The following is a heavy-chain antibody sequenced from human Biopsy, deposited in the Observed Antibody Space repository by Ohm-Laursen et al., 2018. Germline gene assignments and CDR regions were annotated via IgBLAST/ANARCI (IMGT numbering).Heavy chain of an antibody. CDR1: GGSVSSNVHY. J-gene: IGHJ5*02. CDR3: ARHPTGFWFDP. V-gene: IGHV4-39*01. CDR2: VFHSGIT. Sequence: SETLSLTCTVSGGSVSSNVHYWAWIRQPPGKGLECIGTVFHSGITFYNPSLKSRFTISIDTSKNPFSLNLSSVTAADTAVYYCARHPTGFWFDPWGQGTLVTVSS.